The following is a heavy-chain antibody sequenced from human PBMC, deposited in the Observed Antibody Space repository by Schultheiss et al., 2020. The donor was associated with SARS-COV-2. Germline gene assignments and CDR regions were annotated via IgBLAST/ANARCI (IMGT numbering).Heavy chain of an antibody. V-gene: IGHV3-23*01. CDR1: GFTFSNYA. CDR2: ISGSGGST. D-gene: IGHD1-26*01. CDR3: ARQVGPDY. Sequence: GESLKISCVASGFTFSNYAMIWVRQAPGKGLEWVSAISGSGGSTYYADSAKGRFTISRDNSKNTLYLQMYSLRAEDTAVYYCARQVGPDYWGQGSLVTVSS. J-gene: IGHJ4*02.